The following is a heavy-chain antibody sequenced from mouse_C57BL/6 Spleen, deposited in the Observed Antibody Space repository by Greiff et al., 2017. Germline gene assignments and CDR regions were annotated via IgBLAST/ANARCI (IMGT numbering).Heavy chain of an antibody. CDR2: INPNNGGT. J-gene: IGHJ4*01. CDR3: ARLIGYDSYYAMDY. CDR1: GYTFTDYN. Sequence: EVQLQQSGPELVKPGASVKIPCKASGYTFTDYNMDWVKQSHGKSLEWIGDINPNNGGTIYNQKFKGKATLTVDNSSSTAYMELRSLTAEDTAVYYCARLIGYDSYYAMDYWGQGTSVTVSS. V-gene: IGHV1-18*01. D-gene: IGHD2-2*01.